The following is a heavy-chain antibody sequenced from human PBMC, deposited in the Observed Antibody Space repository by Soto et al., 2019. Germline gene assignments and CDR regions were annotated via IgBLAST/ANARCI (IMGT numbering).Heavy chain of an antibody. CDR2: INPNSGGT. J-gene: IGHJ4*02. D-gene: IGHD2-8*01. CDR1: GYTFTGYY. Sequence: DSVKVSCKASGYTFTGYYMHWVRQAPGQGLEWMGWINPNSGGTNYAQKFQGWVTMTRDTSISTAYMELSRLRSDDTAVYYCARTGDGNNGVCSYYFDYWGQGNLVTVSS. CDR3: ARTGDGNNGVCSYYFDY. V-gene: IGHV1-2*04.